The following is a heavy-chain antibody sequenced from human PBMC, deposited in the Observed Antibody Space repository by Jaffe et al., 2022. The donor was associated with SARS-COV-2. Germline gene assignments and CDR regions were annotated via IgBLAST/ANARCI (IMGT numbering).Heavy chain of an antibody. J-gene: IGHJ6*02. Sequence: QVQLVQSGAEVKKPGASVKVSCKASGYTFTGYYMHWVRQAPGQGLEWMGRINPNSGGTNYAQKFQGRVTMTRDTSISTAYMELSRLRSDDTAVYYCAREYSSSPHVEGMDVWGQGTTVTVSS. CDR1: GYTFTGYY. CDR3: AREYSSSPHVEGMDV. CDR2: INPNSGGT. V-gene: IGHV1-2*06. D-gene: IGHD6-6*01.